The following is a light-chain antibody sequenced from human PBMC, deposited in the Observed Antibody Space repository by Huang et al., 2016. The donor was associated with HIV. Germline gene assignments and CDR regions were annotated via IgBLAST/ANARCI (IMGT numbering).Light chain of an antibody. CDR2: WAP. Sequence: DIVMTQSPDSLAVSLGERATINCSSSQSVLSSSNDKNYLTWYQQKPGQPPKLLIYWAPTRESGVPERFSGSGSGTHFTLTIASLQAEEVAVYYCQQYYSVPRTFGQGTKVEIK. CDR1: QSVLSSSNDKNY. CDR3: QQYYSVPRT. V-gene: IGKV4-1*01. J-gene: IGKJ1*01.